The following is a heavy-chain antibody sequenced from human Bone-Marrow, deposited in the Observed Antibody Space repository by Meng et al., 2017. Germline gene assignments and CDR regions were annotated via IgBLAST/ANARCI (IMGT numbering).Heavy chain of an antibody. CDR1: GYTFTSYD. Sequence: GELVQSGAGVKKPGASVKVSCKASGYTFTSYDINWVRQATGQGLEWMGWMDPNSGNTGYAQKFQGRVTLTRNTSISTAYMELSSLRSEGTAVYYCARGSNWFDPWGQGTLVTVSS. CDR2: MDPNSGNT. J-gene: IGHJ5*02. V-gene: IGHV1-8*01. CDR3: ARGSNWFDP.